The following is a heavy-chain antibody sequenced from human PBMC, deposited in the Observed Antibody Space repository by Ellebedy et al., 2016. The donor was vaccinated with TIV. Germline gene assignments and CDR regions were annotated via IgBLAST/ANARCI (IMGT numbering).Heavy chain of an antibody. CDR2: ISYNGDTT. J-gene: IGHJ4*02. V-gene: IGHV3-20*04. CDR1: GFTFEEYG. CDR3: ARDSAIQYDH. D-gene: IGHD3-10*01. Sequence: GGSLRLSCAASGFTFEEYGMSWVRQSQGKGLEWVSFISYNGDTTNYADSVKGRFTISRDNARNSLFLQMNRLREEETAVYYCARDSAIQYDHWGQGTLVTVSS.